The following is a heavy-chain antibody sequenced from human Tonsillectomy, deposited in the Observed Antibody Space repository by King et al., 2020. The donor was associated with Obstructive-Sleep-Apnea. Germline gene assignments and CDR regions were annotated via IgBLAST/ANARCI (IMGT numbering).Heavy chain of an antibody. D-gene: IGHD3-10*01. CDR3: ARDGFGITMVRGATNWFDP. V-gene: IGHV4-39*07. CDR2: IYYSGST. CDR1: GGSISSSSYY. Sequence: QLQESGPGLVKPSETLSLTCTVSGGSISSSSYYLGWIRQPPGKGLEWIGSIYYSGSTYYNPSLKSRVTISGDTSKNQFSLKLSSVTAADTAVYFCARDGFGITMVRGATNWFDPWGQGTLVTVSS. J-gene: IGHJ5*02.